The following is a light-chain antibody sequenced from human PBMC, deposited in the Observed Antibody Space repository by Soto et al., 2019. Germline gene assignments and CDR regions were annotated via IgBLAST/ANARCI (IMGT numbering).Light chain of an antibody. Sequence: TQSPGTLSLSPGERATLSCRASQSVSSNYLAWYQQKPGQAPRLLIYGASTRATGVPDRFSGSGSGTDFTLTISRLEPEDFAVYHCQQYGSLSWTFGQGTKVEIK. V-gene: IGKV3-20*01. CDR3: QQYGSLSWT. J-gene: IGKJ1*01. CDR2: GAS. CDR1: QSVSSNY.